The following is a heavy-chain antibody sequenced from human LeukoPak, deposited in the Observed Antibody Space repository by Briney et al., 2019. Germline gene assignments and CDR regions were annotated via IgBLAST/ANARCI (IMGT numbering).Heavy chain of an antibody. Sequence: GGSLRLSCAASGFTFSSYGMTWVRQAPGKGLEWVSYISSSSSTIYYADSVKGRFTISRDNAKNTLYLQMNSLRAEDTAVYYCATRDYYDSSGFPDAFDFWGQGTMVTVSS. CDR2: ISSSSSTI. J-gene: IGHJ3*01. D-gene: IGHD3-22*01. CDR3: ATRDYYDSSGFPDAFDF. CDR1: GFTFSSYG. V-gene: IGHV3-48*01.